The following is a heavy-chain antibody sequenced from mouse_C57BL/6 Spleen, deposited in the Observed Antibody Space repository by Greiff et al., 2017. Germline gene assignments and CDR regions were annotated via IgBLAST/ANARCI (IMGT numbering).Heavy chain of an antibody. CDR1: GYAFSSSW. CDR3: ARVTTVVAPFDY. CDR2: IYPGDGDT. D-gene: IGHD1-1*01. V-gene: IGHV1-82*01. J-gene: IGHJ2*01. Sequence: VKLQESGPELVKPGASVKISCKASGYAFSSSWMNWVKQRPGKGLEWIGRIYPGDGDTNYNGKFKGKATLTADKSSSTADMQLSSLTSEDSAVYFCARVTTVVAPFDYWGQGTTLTVSS.